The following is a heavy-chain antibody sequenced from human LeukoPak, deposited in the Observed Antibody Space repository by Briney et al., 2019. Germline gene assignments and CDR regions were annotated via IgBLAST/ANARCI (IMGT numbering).Heavy chain of an antibody. CDR2: IKQDGSEK. Sequence: GGSLRLSCVASGFTFSDYGMHWVRQAPGKGLEWVANIKQDGSEKYYVDSVKGRFTISRDNAKNSLYLQMNSLRAEDTAVYYCARDTSLDWLSSDDAFDIWGQGTMVTVSS. CDR1: GFTFSDYG. CDR3: ARDTSLDWLSSDDAFDI. V-gene: IGHV3-7*01. D-gene: IGHD3-9*01. J-gene: IGHJ3*02.